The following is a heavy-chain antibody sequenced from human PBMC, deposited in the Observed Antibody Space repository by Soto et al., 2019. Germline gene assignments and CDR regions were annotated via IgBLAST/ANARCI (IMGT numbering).Heavy chain of an antibody. Sequence: QVQLVQSGAEVKKPGSSVKVSCKASGGTFSSYAIIWVRQAPGQGLEWMGGSIPIFGTANYAQKFQGRVTIPADESTSKAYMELSSRRSEDTALYYCASVLDLHDYDGMDVWGKGTTVTVSS. V-gene: IGHV1-69*12. CDR2: SIPIFGTA. CDR3: ASVLDLHDYDGMDV. D-gene: IGHD1-7*01. CDR1: GGTFSSYA. J-gene: IGHJ6*04.